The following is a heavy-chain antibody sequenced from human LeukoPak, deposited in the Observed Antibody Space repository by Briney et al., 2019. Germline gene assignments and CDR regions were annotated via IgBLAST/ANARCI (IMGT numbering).Heavy chain of an antibody. D-gene: IGHD1-26*01. CDR1: DYSISGNYY. CDR3: ARDPGYSGTYKNAYYYYYYMDV. Sequence: SETLSLTCTVSDYSISGNYYYWGWIRQPPAKGLEWIGNIHLTGTADYNPSLKSRVTISIDTSKNQFSLKLTSVTAADTAVYYCARDPGYSGTYKNAYYYYYYMDVWGKGTTVTVSS. CDR2: IHLTGTA. J-gene: IGHJ6*03. V-gene: IGHV4-38-2*02.